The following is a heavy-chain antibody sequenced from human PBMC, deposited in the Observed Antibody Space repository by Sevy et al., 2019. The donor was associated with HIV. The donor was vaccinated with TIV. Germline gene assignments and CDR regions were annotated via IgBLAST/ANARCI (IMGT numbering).Heavy chain of an antibody. CDR2: ISYDGSNK. J-gene: IGHJ4*02. Sequence: GGSLRLSCAASGFTFSSYGMHWVRQAPGKGLEWVAVISYDGSNKYYADSVKGRFTISRDNSKNTLYLQMNSLRAEDTAVYYCASHYYDSTGYYFPLDYWGQGTLVTVSS. CDR1: GFTFSSYG. D-gene: IGHD3-22*01. CDR3: ASHYYDSTGYYFPLDY. V-gene: IGHV3-30*03.